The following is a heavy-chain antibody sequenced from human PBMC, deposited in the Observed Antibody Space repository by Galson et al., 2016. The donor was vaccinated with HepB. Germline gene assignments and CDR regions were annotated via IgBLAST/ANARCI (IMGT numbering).Heavy chain of an antibody. CDR2: ISSSSSYI. V-gene: IGHV3-21*01. Sequence: SLRLSCAASGFSFSSYSMNWVRQAPGKGLEWVSSISSSSSYIYYADSVKGRFTISRDNAKNSLYLQMNSLRAEVTAVYYCARGVGWYYYDSSGYLDAFDIWGQGTMVTVSS. CDR1: GFSFSSYS. CDR3: ARGVGWYYYDSSGYLDAFDI. J-gene: IGHJ3*02. D-gene: IGHD3-22*01.